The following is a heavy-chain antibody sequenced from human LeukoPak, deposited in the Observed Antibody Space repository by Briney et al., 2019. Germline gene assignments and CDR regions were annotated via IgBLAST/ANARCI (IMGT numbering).Heavy chain of an antibody. CDR1: GGSVINTNW. CDR3: AREGGFYRPLDY. Sequence: SETLSLTCGVSGGSVINTNWWTWVRQPPGKGLEWIGEVHLDGKTNYNPSLESRLTMSVDVSENQVSLKLTSVTAADTAVYYCAREGGFYRPLDYSGQGTLVTVSS. V-gene: IGHV4-4*02. CDR2: VHLDGKT. D-gene: IGHD3-3*01. J-gene: IGHJ4*02.